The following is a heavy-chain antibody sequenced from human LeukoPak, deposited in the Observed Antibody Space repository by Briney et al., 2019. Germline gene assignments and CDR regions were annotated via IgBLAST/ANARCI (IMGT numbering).Heavy chain of an antibody. CDR1: GGSIRSSFY. CDR2: ISGSISYSGST. V-gene: IGHV4-39*07. CDR3: ARDVEELVT. Sequence: YPSETLSLTCTVSGGSIRSSFYWGWIRQPPGKGLEWIASISGSISYSGSTYYNPSLKSRVTISVDSSKNQFSLKLSSVTAADTAVYYCARDVEELVTWGQGTLVTVSS. D-gene: IGHD1/OR15-1a*01. J-gene: IGHJ5*02.